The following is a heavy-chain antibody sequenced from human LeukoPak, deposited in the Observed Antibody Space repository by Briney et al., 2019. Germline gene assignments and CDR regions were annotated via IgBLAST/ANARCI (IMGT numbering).Heavy chain of an antibody. CDR1: GYTFTDYY. CDR2: INPKNGGP. Sequence: ASVKVSCKASGYTFTDYYIHWVRQAPGQGLEWMGWINPKNGGPNYAQKFQGRVTMTSDTSISTAYMELSRLRSDDTAVYYCARDYSETYSPDYWGQGTLVTVSS. D-gene: IGHD2-15*01. V-gene: IGHV1-2*02. J-gene: IGHJ4*02. CDR3: ARDYSETYSPDY.